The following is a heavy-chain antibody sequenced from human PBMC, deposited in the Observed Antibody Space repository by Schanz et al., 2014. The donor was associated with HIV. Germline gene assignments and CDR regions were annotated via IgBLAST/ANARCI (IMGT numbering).Heavy chain of an antibody. V-gene: IGHV3-33*01. CDR3: AREKYSSTWWRAGLYFYGMDV. CDR2: IWYDGSNK. CDR1: GFTFSSYG. J-gene: IGHJ6*02. D-gene: IGHD6-13*01. Sequence: QVQLVESGGGVVQPGRSLRLSCAASGFTFSSYGIHWVRQAPGKGLEWVAVIWYDGSNKYYADSVKGQFTISRDNSKNTLYLQMNSLRAEDTAVYYCAREKYSSTWWRAGLYFYGMDVWGQGTTVTVPS.